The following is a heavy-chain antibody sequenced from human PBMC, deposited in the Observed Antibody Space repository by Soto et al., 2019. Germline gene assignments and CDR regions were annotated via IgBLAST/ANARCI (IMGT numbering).Heavy chain of an antibody. CDR1: GFTFSSYW. CDR3: ARDDGPDSYGYWNGFDY. V-gene: IGHV3-74*01. D-gene: IGHD5-18*01. J-gene: IGHJ4*02. CDR2: INSDGSST. Sequence: GGSLRLSCAASGFTFSSYWMHWVRQAPGKGLVWVSRINSDGSSTSYADSVKGRFTISRDNAKNTLYLQMNSLRAEDTAVYYCARDDGPDSYGYWNGFDYWGQGTLVTVSS.